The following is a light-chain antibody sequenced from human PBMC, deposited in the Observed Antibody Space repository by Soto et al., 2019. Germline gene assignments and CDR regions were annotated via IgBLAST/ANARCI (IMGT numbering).Light chain of an antibody. J-gene: IGLJ1*01. Sequence: QSVLTQPPSASGTPGQRVTISCSGSSSNVGGNPVNWYQHVPTTAPKLLIYTNTQRPSGVPDRFSGSKSGTSASLAISGLQSEDEADYFCCSYAGGYTYRFGTGTKV. CDR1: SSNVGGNP. CDR3: CSYAGGYTYR. V-gene: IGLV1-44*01. CDR2: TNT.